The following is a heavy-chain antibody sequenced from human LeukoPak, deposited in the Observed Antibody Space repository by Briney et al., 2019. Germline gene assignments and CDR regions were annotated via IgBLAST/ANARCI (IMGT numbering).Heavy chain of an antibody. V-gene: IGHV3-23*01. D-gene: IGHD2-2*01. CDR3: VVARDDFDY. CDR1: GFNFSSYA. Sequence: GGSLRLSCAASGFNFSSYAMSWVRQAPGKGLEWVSAISGSGGSTYYADSVKGRFTISRDNSKNTLYLQMNSLRAEDTAVYYGVVARDDFDYWGQGTLVTVSS. CDR2: ISGSGGST. J-gene: IGHJ4*02.